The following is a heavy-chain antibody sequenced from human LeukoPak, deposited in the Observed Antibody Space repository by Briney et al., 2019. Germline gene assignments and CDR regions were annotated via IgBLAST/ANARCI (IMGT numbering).Heavy chain of an antibody. Sequence: GESLKISCQGSGYTFTSYWIGWVRQMPGKGLEWMGIIYPDDSDTRYSPSFQGQVTISADKSISTAYLHRSSLKASDTAMYYCARGVGSGWYHFDYWGQGTLVTVSS. J-gene: IGHJ4*02. D-gene: IGHD6-19*01. CDR2: IYPDDSDT. CDR3: ARGVGSGWYHFDY. CDR1: GYTFTSYW. V-gene: IGHV5-51*01.